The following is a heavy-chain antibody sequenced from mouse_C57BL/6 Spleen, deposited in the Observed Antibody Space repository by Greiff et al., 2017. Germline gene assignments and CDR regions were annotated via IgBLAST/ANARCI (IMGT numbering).Heavy chain of an antibody. D-gene: IGHD1-1*01. V-gene: IGHV1-82*01. CDR3: ARGTTVVATDFDV. J-gene: IGHJ1*03. Sequence: QVQLKESGPELVKPGASVKISCKASGYAFSSSWMNWVKQRPGKGLEWIGRIYPGDGDTNYNGKFKGKATLTADKSSSTAYMQLSSLTSEDSAVYFCARGTTVVATDFDVWGTGTTVTVSS. CDR1: GYAFSSSW. CDR2: IYPGDGDT.